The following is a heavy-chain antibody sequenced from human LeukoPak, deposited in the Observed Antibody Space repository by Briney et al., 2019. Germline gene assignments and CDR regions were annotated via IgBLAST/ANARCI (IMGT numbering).Heavy chain of an antibody. CDR3: ARDSSITNYYYGMDV. J-gene: IGHJ6*02. CDR1: GFTFSSYA. CDR2: ISYDGSNK. Sequence: GGSLRLSCAASGFTFSSYAMHSVRQAPGKGLEWVAVISYDGSNKYYADSVKGRFTISRDNSKNTLYLQMGSLRAEDMAVFYCARDSSITNYYYGMDVWGQGTTVTVSS. D-gene: IGHD2-2*01. V-gene: IGHV3-30*14.